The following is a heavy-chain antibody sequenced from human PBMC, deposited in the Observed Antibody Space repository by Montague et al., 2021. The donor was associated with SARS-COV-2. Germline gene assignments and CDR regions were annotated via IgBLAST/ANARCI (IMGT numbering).Heavy chain of an antibody. Sequence: SQTLSLTCTVSGGSIGGTNYYWDWIRQSPGKGLEWIGNIFQSGGISYNPSLKSRVTISVDTSSNQFSLRLSSVTAADTAVYYCARPHGSGPGSDAFDIWGQGTMVTVSS. CDR2: IFQSGGI. CDR1: GGSIGGTNYY. J-gene: IGHJ3*02. V-gene: IGHV4-39*01. CDR3: ARPHGSGPGSDAFDI. D-gene: IGHD3-10*01.